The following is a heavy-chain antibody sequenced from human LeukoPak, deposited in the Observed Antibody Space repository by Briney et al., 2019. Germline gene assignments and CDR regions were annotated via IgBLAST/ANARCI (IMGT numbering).Heavy chain of an antibody. CDR3: AKSAGQPGHSYGFSY. CDR2: ISSSSSYT. Sequence: PGGSLRLSCAASGFAFSDYYMSWIRQAPGKGLEWVSYISSSSSYTNYADSVKGRFTISRDNAKNSLYLQMNSLRAGDTAVYYCAKSAGQPGHSYGFSYWGQGTPVTVSS. J-gene: IGHJ4*02. V-gene: IGHV3-11*06. CDR1: GFAFSDYY. D-gene: IGHD5-18*01.